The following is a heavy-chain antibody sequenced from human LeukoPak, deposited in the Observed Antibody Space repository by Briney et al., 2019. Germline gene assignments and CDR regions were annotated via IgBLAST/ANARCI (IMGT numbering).Heavy chain of an antibody. CDR3: ARESRGYDILTGKYHRGYYSYYMDV. V-gene: IGHV3-7*01. CDR1: GFTFNSYS. D-gene: IGHD3-9*01. J-gene: IGHJ6*03. CDR2: IKQDVNEK. Sequence: GSLRLSCEGSGFTFNSYSIHWVRQAPGKGLEWVANIKQDVNEKYYVDSVKGRFTISRDNAKNSLYLQMNSLRAEDTAVYYCARESRGYDILTGKYHRGYYSYYMDVWGKGTTVTVSS.